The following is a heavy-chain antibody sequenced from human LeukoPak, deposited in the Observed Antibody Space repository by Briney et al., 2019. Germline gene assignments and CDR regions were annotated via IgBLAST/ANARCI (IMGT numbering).Heavy chain of an antibody. CDR2: IIPIFGTA. V-gene: IGHV1-69*13. D-gene: IGHD1-26*01. Sequence: SVKVSCKASGGTFISYAISWVRQAPGQGLEWMGGIIPIFGTANYAQNFQGRVTIVADESTNTVYMELSSLRSEDTAVYYCARSTHIVGATTSFDYWGQGTLVTVSS. CDR3: ARSTHIVGATTSFDY. J-gene: IGHJ4*02. CDR1: GGTFISYA.